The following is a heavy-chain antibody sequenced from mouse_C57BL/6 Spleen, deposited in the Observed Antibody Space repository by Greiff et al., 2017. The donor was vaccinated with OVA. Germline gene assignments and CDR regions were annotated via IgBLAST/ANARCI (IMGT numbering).Heavy chain of an antibody. CDR1: GYTFTSYW. CDR3: AREGNSYAMDY. V-gene: IGHV1-61*01. CDR2: IYPSDSET. Sequence: QVQLQQSGAELVRPGSSVKLSCKASGYTFTSYWMDWVKQRPGQGLEWIGNIYPSDSETHYNQKFKDKATLTVDKSSSTAYMQLSSLTSEDSAVYYCAREGNSYAMDYWGQGTSVTVSS. J-gene: IGHJ4*01. D-gene: IGHD2-1*01.